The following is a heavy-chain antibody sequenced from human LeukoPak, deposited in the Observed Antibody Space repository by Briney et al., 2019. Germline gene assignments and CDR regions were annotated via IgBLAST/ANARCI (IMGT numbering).Heavy chain of an antibody. CDR2: IYSSVST. J-gene: IGHJ4*02. Sequence: PSETLSLTCTVSGGSISSNAYYWAWIRQPPGKGLEWIGSIYSSVSTYYNPSLKSRVTISVDTSKNQFSLRLSSVTAADTALYYCAYSGSYGHLGYWGQGIPVTVPS. CDR1: GGSISSNAYY. D-gene: IGHD1-26*01. V-gene: IGHV4-39*01. CDR3: AYSGSYGHLGY.